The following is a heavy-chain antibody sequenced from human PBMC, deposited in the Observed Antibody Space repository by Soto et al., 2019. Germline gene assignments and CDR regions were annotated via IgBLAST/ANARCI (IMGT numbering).Heavy chain of an antibody. D-gene: IGHD6-19*01. CDR3: ATRIGNIGWYWLDT. CDR1: GCTFSSSA. J-gene: IGHJ5*02. V-gene: IGHV1-58*01. Sequence: SVKVSCKASGCTFSSSAVQWVRQARGQRLEWIGWIVLGNGNTNYAQKFQERVTITRDMSTSTAYMEVRSLTSDDTAVYYCATRIGNIGWYWLDTWGQGTLVTVSS. CDR2: IVLGNGNT.